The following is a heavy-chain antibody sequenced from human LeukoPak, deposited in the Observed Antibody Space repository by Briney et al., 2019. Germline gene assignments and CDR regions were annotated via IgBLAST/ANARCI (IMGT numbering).Heavy chain of an antibody. Sequence: SQTLSLTCTVSGGSISSGGYYWSWIRQHPGKGLEWIGYIYYSGSTYYNPSLKSRVTISVDTSKNQFSLKLSSVTAADTAAYYCARENYGDYEENWFDPWGQGTLVTVSS. CDR3: ARENYGDYEENWFDP. D-gene: IGHD4-17*01. J-gene: IGHJ5*02. CDR1: GGSISSGGYY. CDR2: IYYSGST. V-gene: IGHV4-31*03.